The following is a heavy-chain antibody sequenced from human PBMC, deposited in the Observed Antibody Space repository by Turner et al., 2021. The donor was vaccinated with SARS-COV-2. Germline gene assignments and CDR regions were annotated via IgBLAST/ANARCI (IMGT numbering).Heavy chain of an antibody. CDR2: MSTYTGNT. CDR3: ATSITFGETRTFDI. CDR1: GYSFTNYG. D-gene: IGHD3-16*01. V-gene: IGHV1-18*01. J-gene: IGHJ3*02. Sequence: VQLVQSGAAVKKPGASVKVSCKASGYSFTNYGISWVRQAPGQGLELMGWMSTYTGNTHYAQKLQGRVTMTTDTSTNTAYMELRSLRSDDTAVYYCATSITFGETRTFDIWGQGTMVTVSS.